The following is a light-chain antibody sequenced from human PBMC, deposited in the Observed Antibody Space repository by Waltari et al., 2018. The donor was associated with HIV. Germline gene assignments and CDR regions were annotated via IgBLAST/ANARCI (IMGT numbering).Light chain of an antibody. CDR3: GADHGSGSNWV. CDR1: SRYRNYK. CDR2: GGTGGIVG. J-gene: IGLJ2*01. V-gene: IGLV9-49*01. Sequence: QPVLTQPPSASASLGASVTLTCTLSSRYRNYKVDWYKQSPGKGPRFVTRGGTGGIVGSKGDGIPDRFSVLGSGLNRYLTINNIQEEDESDYYCGADHGSGSNWVFGGGTKLTVL.